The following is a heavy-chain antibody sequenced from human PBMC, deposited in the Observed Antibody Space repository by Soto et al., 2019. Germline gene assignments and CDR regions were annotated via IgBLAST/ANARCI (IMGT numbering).Heavy chain of an antibody. Sequence: GGSLRLSCAASGFTFSNAWMSWVRQAPGKGLEWVGRIKSKTDGGTTDYAAPVKGRFTISRDDSKNTLYLQMNSLKTEDTAVYYCTTDLIEAAALYNWFDPWGQGTLVTVSS. V-gene: IGHV3-15*01. J-gene: IGHJ5*02. CDR2: IKSKTDGGTT. D-gene: IGHD6-13*01. CDR1: GFTFSNAW. CDR3: TTDLIEAAALYNWFDP.